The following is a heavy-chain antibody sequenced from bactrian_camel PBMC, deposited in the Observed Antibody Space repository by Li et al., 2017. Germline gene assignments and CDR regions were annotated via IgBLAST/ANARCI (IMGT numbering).Heavy chain of an antibody. J-gene: IGHJ4*01. V-gene: IGHV3S53*01. D-gene: IGHD7*01. CDR1: GRRITHIS. Sequence: HVQLVESGGGSVQAGGSLGLSCTASGRRITHISMTWFRQAPGKEREGIAAMGSAGTIKYADSVKGRFTISKDNAKNTLDLQMNSLKLEDTAMYYCAADFLQFCNGGRLTYWGQGTQVTVS. CDR3: AADFLQFCNGGRLTY. CDR2: MGSAGTI.